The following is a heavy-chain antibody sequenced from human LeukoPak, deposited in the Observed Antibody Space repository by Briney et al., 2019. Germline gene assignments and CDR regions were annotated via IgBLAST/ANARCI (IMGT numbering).Heavy chain of an antibody. CDR2: IYYNGNT. CDR3: ARLTALAGHRGAFDI. CDR1: GGSIGGHTFY. V-gene: IGHV4-39*01. D-gene: IGHD6-19*01. J-gene: IGHJ3*02. Sequence: SETLSLTCNVSGGSIGGHTFYWDWIRQPPGKGLEWVATIYYNGNTFYNPSLKSRVAISIDMPKSQFSLHLSSVTAADTAIYYCARLTALAGHRGAFDIWGPGTMVTVSS.